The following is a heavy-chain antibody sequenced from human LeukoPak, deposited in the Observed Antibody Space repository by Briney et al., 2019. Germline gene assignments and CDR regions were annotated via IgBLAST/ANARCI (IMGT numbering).Heavy chain of an antibody. CDR3: ARDSGDSGYDYGAFDI. CDR1: GGSISSSSYY. J-gene: IGHJ3*02. Sequence: SETLSLTCTVSGGSISSSSYYWGWIRQPPGKGLEWIGSIYYSGSTYYNPSLKSRVTISVDTSKNQFSLKLSSVTAADTAVYYCARDSGDSGYDYGAFDIWGQGTMVTVSS. V-gene: IGHV4-39*07. D-gene: IGHD5-12*01. CDR2: IYYSGST.